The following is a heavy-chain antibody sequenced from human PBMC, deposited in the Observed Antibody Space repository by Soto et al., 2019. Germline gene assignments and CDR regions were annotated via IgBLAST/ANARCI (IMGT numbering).Heavy chain of an antibody. V-gene: IGHV6-1*01. D-gene: IGHD6-6*01. J-gene: IGHJ6*02. Sequence: NLSLTCSISGSSVSNNSAAWNSIRQSPTRDLEWLGRTYYRYKWYNDYAVSVKSRITINPDTSKNQFSLQLNSVTPEDTAVYYFARDTYTYSSSSWYYGMDVWGQGTTVTVSS. CDR3: ARDTYTYSSSSWYYGMDV. CDR1: GSSVSNNSAA. CDR2: TYYRYKWYN.